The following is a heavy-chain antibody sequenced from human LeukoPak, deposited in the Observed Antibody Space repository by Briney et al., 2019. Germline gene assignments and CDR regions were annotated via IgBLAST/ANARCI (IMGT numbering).Heavy chain of an antibody. CDR2: IIPIFGTA. V-gene: IGHV1-69*13. CDR3: ARAPIPADIVVVPAAQLGYYFDY. D-gene: IGHD2-2*01. J-gene: IGHJ4*02. Sequence: SVKVSCKASGGTFSSYAISWVRRAPGQGLEWMGGIIPIFGTANYAQKFQGRVTITADESTSTAYMELSSLRSEDTAVYYCARAPIPADIVVVPAAQLGYYFDYWGQGTLVTVSS. CDR1: GGTFSSYA.